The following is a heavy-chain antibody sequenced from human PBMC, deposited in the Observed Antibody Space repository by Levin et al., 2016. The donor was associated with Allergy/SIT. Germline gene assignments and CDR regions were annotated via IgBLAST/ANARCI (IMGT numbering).Heavy chain of an antibody. V-gene: IGHV1-69*13. D-gene: IGHD2-21*01. J-gene: IGHJ4*02. CDR1: GGTFSSYA. CDR3: AREHSYGVPGLWY. Sequence: SVKVSCKASGGTFSSYAISWVRQAPGQGLEWMGGIIPIFGTANYAQKFQGRVTITADESTSTAYMELSSLRSEDTAVYYCAREHSYGVPGLWYWGQGTLVTVSS. CDR2: IIPIFGTA.